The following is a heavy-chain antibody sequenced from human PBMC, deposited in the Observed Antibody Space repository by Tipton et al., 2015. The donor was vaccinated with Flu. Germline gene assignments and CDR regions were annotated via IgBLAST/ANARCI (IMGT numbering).Heavy chain of an antibody. V-gene: IGHV3-21*01. CDR3: ARYNGITRARYFDY. CDR2: ISAGGTII. D-gene: IGHD6-6*01. Sequence: SLRLSCAASGFTFSSFSMNWVRQAPGKGLEWVSSISAGGTIIHYADSAKGRFTISRDNAENSLFLQMNSLRAEDTGVYYCARYNGITRARYFDYWGQGTLVTVSS. J-gene: IGHJ4*02. CDR1: GFTFSSFS.